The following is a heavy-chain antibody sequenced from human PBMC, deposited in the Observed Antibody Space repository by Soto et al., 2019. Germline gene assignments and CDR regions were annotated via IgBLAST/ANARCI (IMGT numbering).Heavy chain of an antibody. CDR2: IWYDGSNK. CDR1: GFTFSSYG. J-gene: IGHJ4*02. Sequence: GGSLRLSCAASGFTFSSYGMHWVRQAPGKGLEWVAVIWYDGSNKYYADSVKGRFTISRDNSKNTLYLQMNSLRAEDTAVYYCARDPLPISGYDYYFDYWGQGTLVTVSS. D-gene: IGHD5-12*01. V-gene: IGHV3-33*01. CDR3: ARDPLPISGYDYYFDY.